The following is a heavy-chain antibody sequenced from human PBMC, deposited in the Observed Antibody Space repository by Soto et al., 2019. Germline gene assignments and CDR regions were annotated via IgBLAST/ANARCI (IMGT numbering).Heavy chain of an antibody. CDR3: ARGGSAMVPNDY. V-gene: IGHV3-23*01. J-gene: IGHJ4*02. D-gene: IGHD5-18*01. CDR1: GFTFSSYV. CDR2: ISGGGTSA. Sequence: EVQLLESGGGLVQPGGSLRLSCAASGFTFSSYVMTWVRQAPGKGLEWVSAISGGGTSAYYADSVKGRFTISRDNSKNMLYVQMTSLRAEDTAVYYCARGGSAMVPNDYWGQGTLVTVSS.